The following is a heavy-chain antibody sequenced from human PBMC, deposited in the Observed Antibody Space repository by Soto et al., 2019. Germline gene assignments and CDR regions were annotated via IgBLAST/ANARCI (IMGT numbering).Heavy chain of an antibody. Sequence: EGALRGSCAASGGRLSSYKMKWVRQAPGKGLEWVALISHDGINKYYADSVRGRFTISRDSSTNTLYLQMNSLRAADTAVYYCGRCTSTSCHLGSDYWGQGTVVPVS. D-gene: IGHD2-2*01. CDR3: GRCTSTSCHLGSDY. V-gene: IGHV3-30-3*01. CDR1: GGRLSSYK. J-gene: IGHJ4*02. CDR2: ISHDGINK.